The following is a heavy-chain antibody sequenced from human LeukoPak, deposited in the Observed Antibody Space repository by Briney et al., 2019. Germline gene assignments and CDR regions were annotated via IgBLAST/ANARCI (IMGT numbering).Heavy chain of an antibody. CDR2: IYSGGST. V-gene: IGHV3-66*02. Sequence: GGSLRLSCAASVFTVSSNYMSWVRQAPGKGLEWVSVIYSGGSTYYADSVKGRFTISRDNSKNTLYLQMNVLRAEDTAVYYCARLRFWYNCFDPWGQGTLVTVSS. J-gene: IGHJ5*02. CDR1: VFTVSSNY. D-gene: IGHD3-3*01. CDR3: ARLRFWYNCFDP.